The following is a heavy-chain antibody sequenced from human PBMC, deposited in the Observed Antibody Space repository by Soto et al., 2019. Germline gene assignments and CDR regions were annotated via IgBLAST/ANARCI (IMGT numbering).Heavy chain of an antibody. CDR3: ARAIWDHYDFWSGYYTPFYYYGMDV. CDR2: IWYDGSNK. CDR1: GFTFSSYG. V-gene: IGHV3-33*01. Sequence: GGSLRLSCAASGFTFSSYGMHWVRQAPGKGLEWVAVIWYDGSNKYYAESVKGRFTFSRDNSKNTMYLQMNSLRAEDTSVYYCARAIWDHYDFWSGYYTPFYYYGMDVWGQGTTVTVSS. D-gene: IGHD3-3*01. J-gene: IGHJ6*02.